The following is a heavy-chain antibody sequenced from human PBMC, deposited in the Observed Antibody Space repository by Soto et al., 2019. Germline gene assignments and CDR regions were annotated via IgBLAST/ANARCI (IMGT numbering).Heavy chain of an antibody. CDR3: TRATAVSPDY. V-gene: IGHV3-74*01. J-gene: IGHJ4*02. CDR1: GFTFSNSW. Sequence: GGSLRLSCAASGFTFSNSWMHWVRQAPGKGLVWVSRINTDGSSTSHADAVKGRFTISRDNAKNTVYLHMNSLRAEDTAVYYCTRATAVSPDYWGQGTVFSVSS. D-gene: IGHD2-2*01. CDR2: INTDGSST.